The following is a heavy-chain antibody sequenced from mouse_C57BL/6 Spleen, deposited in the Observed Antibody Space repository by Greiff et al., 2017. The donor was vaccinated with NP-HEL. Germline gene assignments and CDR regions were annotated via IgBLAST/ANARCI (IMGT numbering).Heavy chain of an antibody. V-gene: IGHV5-6*01. CDR1: GFTFSSYG. CDR3: ARLDGNYPYAMDY. D-gene: IGHD2-1*01. Sequence: EVQGVESGGDLVKPGGSLKLSCAASGFTFSSYGMSWVRQTPDKRLEWVATISSGGSYTYYPASVKGRFTISRDNAKNTLYLQMSSLKSEDTAMYYCARLDGNYPYAMDYWGQGTSVTVSS. CDR2: ISSGGSYT. J-gene: IGHJ4*01.